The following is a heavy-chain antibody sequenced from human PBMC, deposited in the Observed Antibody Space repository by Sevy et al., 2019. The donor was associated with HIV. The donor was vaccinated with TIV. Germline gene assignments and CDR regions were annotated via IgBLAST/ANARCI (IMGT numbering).Heavy chain of an antibody. J-gene: IGHJ5*02. CDR3: ARESPLGVEWELSRPQNWFDP. D-gene: IGHD1-26*01. CDR1: GGSISSYY. Sequence: SETLSLTYTVFGGSISSYYWNWIRQPPGKGLEWIGYIYYSGSTNYNPSLKSRVTISVDMSKNQFSLKLSSVTAADTAVYYCARESPLGVEWELSRPQNWFDPWGQGTLVTVSS. CDR2: IYYSGST. V-gene: IGHV4-59*01.